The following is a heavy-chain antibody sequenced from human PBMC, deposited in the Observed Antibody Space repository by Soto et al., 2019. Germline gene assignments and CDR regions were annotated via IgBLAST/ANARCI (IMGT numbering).Heavy chain of an antibody. CDR3: AFTGCSGGSCYSANPDY. CDR1: GGTFSSYT. Sequence: SVKVSCKASGGTFSSYTISWVRQAPGQGLEWMGRIIPILGIANYAQKFQGRVTITADKSTSTAYMELSSLRSEDTAVYYCAFTGCSGGSCYSANPDYWGQGTLVTVSS. V-gene: IGHV1-69*02. CDR2: IIPILGIA. D-gene: IGHD2-15*01. J-gene: IGHJ4*02.